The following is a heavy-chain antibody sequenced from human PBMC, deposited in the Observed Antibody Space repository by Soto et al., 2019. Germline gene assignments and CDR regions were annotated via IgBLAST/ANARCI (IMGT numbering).Heavy chain of an antibody. CDR3: AKDRGRYCSGGTCYLFDY. V-gene: IGHV3-30*04. CDR1: GFTFSSHA. J-gene: IGHJ4*02. Sequence: QVQLVESGGGVVQPGRSLRLSCAASGFTFSSHAMHWVRQAPGKGLEWVAIISYDGSSQCYADSVKGRFTISRDNSKNTLYLQMNSLRAEDTALYYCAKDRGRYCSGGTCYLFDYWGQGTLVTVSS. D-gene: IGHD2-15*01. CDR2: ISYDGSSQ.